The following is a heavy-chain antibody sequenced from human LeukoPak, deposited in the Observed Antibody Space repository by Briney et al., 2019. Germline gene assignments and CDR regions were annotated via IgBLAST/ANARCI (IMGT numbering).Heavy chain of an antibody. J-gene: IGHJ4*02. V-gene: IGHV4-59*08. CDR1: GGSISSYY. CDR2: IYYSGST. D-gene: IGHD3-3*01. CDR3: ARLYYDFWSGYSPFDY. Sequence: SETLSLTCTVSGGSISSYYWSWIRQPPGKGLEWIGYIYYSGSTNYSPSPKSRVTISVDTSKNQFSPKLSSVTAADTAVYYCARLYYDFWSGYSPFDYWGQGTLVTVSS.